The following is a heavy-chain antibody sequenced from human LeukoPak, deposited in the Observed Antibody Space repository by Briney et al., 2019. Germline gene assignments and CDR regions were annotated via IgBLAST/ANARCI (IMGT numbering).Heavy chain of an antibody. V-gene: IGHV3-33*01. J-gene: IGHJ4*02. Sequence: GRSLRLSCAASGFTFSNYGMHWVRQAPGKGLEWVAVIWYEGSNKYYADSVKGRFTISRDNSKNTLYLQMNSLRAEDTAVYYCAGNYGPYYFDYWGQGTLVTVSS. CDR2: IWYEGSNK. D-gene: IGHD3-10*01. CDR1: GFTFSNYG. CDR3: AGNYGPYYFDY.